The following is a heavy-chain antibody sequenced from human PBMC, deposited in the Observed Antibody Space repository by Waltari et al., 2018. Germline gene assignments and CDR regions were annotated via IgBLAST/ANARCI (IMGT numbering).Heavy chain of an antibody. CDR3: AKGRYSSSWYYFDY. CDR1: GFTFDDYA. J-gene: IGHJ4*02. D-gene: IGHD6-13*01. CDR2: ISWNSGSI. Sequence: EVQLVESGAGLVQPGRSLRISCAASGFTFDDYAMHWVRQAPGKGLEWVSGISWNSGSIGYADSVKGRFTISRDNAKNSLYLQMNSLRAEDMALYYCAKGRYSSSWYYFDYWGQGTLVTVSS. V-gene: IGHV3-9*03.